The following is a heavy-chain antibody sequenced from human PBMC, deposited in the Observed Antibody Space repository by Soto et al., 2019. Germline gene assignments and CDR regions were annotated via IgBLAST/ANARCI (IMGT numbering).Heavy chain of an antibody. D-gene: IGHD3-10*01. Sequence: GGSLRLSCAASGFTFSNAWMNWVRQAPGKGLEWVGRIKSKTDGGTTDYAAPVKGRFTISRDDSKNTLYLQMNSLKTEDTAVYYCTTLGLTYSYGSGSLEDDYWGQGTLVTVSS. CDR1: GFTFSNAW. CDR2: IKSKTDGGTT. J-gene: IGHJ4*02. CDR3: TTLGLTYSYGSGSLEDDY. V-gene: IGHV3-15*07.